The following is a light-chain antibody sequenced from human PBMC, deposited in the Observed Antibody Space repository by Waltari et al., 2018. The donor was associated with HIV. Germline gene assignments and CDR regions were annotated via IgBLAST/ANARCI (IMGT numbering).Light chain of an antibody. V-gene: IGLV2-14*03. CDR3: SSYTSSSPYA. CDR2: DVS. CDR1: SSDVGGYNY. J-gene: IGLJ1*01. Sequence: QSALTQPASVSGSPGQSTTISCTGTSSDVGGYNYVPWYQQHPGKAPKLMIYDVSNRPSGVSNRFSGSKSGNTASLTISGLQAEDEADYYCSSYTSSSPYAFGTGTKVTVL.